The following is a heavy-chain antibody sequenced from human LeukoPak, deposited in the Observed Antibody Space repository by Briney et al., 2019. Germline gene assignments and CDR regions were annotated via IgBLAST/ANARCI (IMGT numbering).Heavy chain of an antibody. CDR3: ARDNVLGAFDY. V-gene: IGHV4-59*01. CDR2: IYYSGST. J-gene: IGHJ4*02. D-gene: IGHD1-26*01. Sequence: EWIGYIYYSGSTNYNPSLKSRVTISVDTSKNQFSLKLSSVTAADTAVYYCARDNVLGAFDYWGQGTLVTVSS.